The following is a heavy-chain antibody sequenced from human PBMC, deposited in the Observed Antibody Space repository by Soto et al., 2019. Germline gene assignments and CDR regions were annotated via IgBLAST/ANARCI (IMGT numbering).Heavy chain of an antibody. CDR3: ARDQAIVVVVAATIRVSWFDP. J-gene: IGHJ5*02. CDR1: GGSISSSNW. V-gene: IGHV4-4*02. Sequence: SETLSLTCAVSGGSISSSNWWSWVRQPPGKGLEWIGEIYHSGSTNYNPSLKSRVTISVDKSKNQFSLKLSSVTAADTAVYYCARDQAIVVVVAATIRVSWFDPWGQGTLVTVSS. D-gene: IGHD2-15*01. CDR2: IYHSGST.